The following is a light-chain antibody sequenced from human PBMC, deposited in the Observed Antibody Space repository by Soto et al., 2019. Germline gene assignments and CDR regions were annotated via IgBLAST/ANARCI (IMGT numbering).Light chain of an antibody. CDR3: QHYLNYPIT. V-gene: IGKV1-8*01. CDR1: QDIGSV. J-gene: IGKJ5*01. CDR2: GAS. Sequence: AIRMTQSPSSLSASIGDTVTITCGASQDIGSVLAWYQQKPGTAPKVLISGASDLHGGVPSRFSGSGSRTDFTLTITHLQSEDFATYYCQHYLNYPITFGQGTRLEIK.